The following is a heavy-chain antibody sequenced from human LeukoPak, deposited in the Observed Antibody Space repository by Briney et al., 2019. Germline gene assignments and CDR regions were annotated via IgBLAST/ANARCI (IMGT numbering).Heavy chain of an antibody. CDR3: ARDRNPSNIVVVPAAIDAGWFDP. V-gene: IGHV1-69*13. CDR1: GYMFTNYY. D-gene: IGHD2-2*02. J-gene: IGHJ5*02. CDR2: IIPIFGTA. Sequence: SLKVSCKASGYMFTNYYMHWVRQGPGQGLEWMGGIIPIFGTANYAQKFQGRVTITADESTSTAYMELSSLRSEDTAVYYCARDRNPSNIVVVPAAIDAGWFDPWGQGTLVTVSS.